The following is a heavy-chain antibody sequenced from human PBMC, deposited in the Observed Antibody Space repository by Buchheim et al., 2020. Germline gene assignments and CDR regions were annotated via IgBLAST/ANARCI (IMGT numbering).Heavy chain of an antibody. Sequence: QVQLVQSGAEVKKPGSSVKVSCTASGGTFSSHAFTWVRQAPGQGLEWMGGIIPPFGTANYAQKFQGRVTITADKSTSTAYMELNILRSEDTAVYYCAREGYSYGHWTFYYYYGMDVWGQGTT. CDR1: GGTFSSHA. V-gene: IGHV1-69*06. CDR3: AREGYSYGHWTFYYYYGMDV. D-gene: IGHD5-18*01. J-gene: IGHJ6*02. CDR2: IIPPFGTA.